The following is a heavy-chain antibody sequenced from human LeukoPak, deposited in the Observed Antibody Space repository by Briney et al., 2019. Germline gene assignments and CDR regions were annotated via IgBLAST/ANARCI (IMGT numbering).Heavy chain of an antibody. D-gene: IGHD6-19*01. J-gene: IGHJ4*02. CDR1: GYSFTSYW. CDR2: MYPGDSDT. CDR3: ARLHSSGWYGSVYFDY. V-gene: IGHV5-51*01. Sequence: GESLKISCKGSGYSFTSYWIGWVRQMPGKGLEWMGIMYPGDSDTRYSPSFLGQVTISADKSISTAYLQWSSLKASDTAMYYCARLHSSGWYGSVYFDYWGQGTLVTVSS.